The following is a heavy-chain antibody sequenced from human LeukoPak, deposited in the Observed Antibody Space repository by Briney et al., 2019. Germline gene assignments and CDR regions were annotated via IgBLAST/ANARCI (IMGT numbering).Heavy chain of an antibody. CDR2: IYLSDSDA. CDR3: AISGWIHLAWYFDY. Sequence: GESLKISCKGSGYRFTSYWIGWVRQMPGKGLEWMGIIYLSDSDARYSPSFQGQVTISADKSISTAYLQWSSLKASDTAMYYCAISGWIHLAWYFDYWGQGTLVTVSS. D-gene: IGHD5-18*01. CDR1: GYRFTSYW. V-gene: IGHV5-51*01. J-gene: IGHJ4*02.